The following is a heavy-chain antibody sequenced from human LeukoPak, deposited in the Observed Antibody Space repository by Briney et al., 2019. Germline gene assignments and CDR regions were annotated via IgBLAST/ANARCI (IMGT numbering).Heavy chain of an antibody. CDR2: IYSGGYT. CDR1: GFTVNNNY. D-gene: IGHD6-13*01. Sequence: GGSLRLSCAASGFTVNNNYMSWVRQAPGRGLEWVSVIYSGGYTYYAGSVKGRFTISRDNSKNTPYLQMNSLRAEDTAVYYCASAIGSIWYEFDYWGQGTLVTVSS. CDR3: ASAIGSIWYEFDY. J-gene: IGHJ4*02. V-gene: IGHV3-53*01.